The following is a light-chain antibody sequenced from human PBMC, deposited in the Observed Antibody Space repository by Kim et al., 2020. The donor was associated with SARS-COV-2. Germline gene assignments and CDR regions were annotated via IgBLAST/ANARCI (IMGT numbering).Light chain of an antibody. Sequence: QSITNSCTGTSSDVGGYNYVSWYQQHPGKAPKLMIYDVSKRPSGVSNRFSGSKSGNTASLTISGLQAGDEADYYCSSYTSSSTPGVFGGGTQLTVL. CDR2: DVS. CDR3: SSYTSSSTPGV. J-gene: IGLJ2*01. CDR1: SSDVGGYNY. V-gene: IGLV2-14*04.